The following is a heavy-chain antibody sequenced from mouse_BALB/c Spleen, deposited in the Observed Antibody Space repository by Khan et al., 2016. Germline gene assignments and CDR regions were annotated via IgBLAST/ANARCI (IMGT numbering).Heavy chain of an antibody. D-gene: IGHD1-1*01. CDR2: IDPENGDT. CDR3: NAIYYGSDVYFDY. J-gene: IGHJ2*01. V-gene: IGHV14-4*02. CDR1: VFNIKDYY. Sequence: VQLQQSGAELVRSGASVKLSCTASVFNIKDYYMHWVKQRPEQGLEWIGWIDPENGDTEYAPKFQGKATMTEDTSSNAAYLQFSSLPSEDSAVYYCNAIYYGSDVYFDYWGQGTTLTVSS.